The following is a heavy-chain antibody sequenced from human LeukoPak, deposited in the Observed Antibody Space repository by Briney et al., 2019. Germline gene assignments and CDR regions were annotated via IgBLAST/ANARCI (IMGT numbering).Heavy chain of an antibody. CDR3: AREGANLPFDY. Sequence: PSETLSLTCTVSGGSISSYYWSWIRQPPGKGLEWTGYIYYSGSTNYNPSLKSRVTISVDTSKNQFSLKLSSVTAADTAVYYCAREGANLPFDYWGQGTLVTVSS. CDR1: GGSISSYY. CDR2: IYYSGST. D-gene: IGHD3-16*01. V-gene: IGHV4-59*01. J-gene: IGHJ4*02.